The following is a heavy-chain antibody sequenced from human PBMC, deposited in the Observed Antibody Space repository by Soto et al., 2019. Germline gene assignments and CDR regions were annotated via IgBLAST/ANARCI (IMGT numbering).Heavy chain of an antibody. D-gene: IGHD6-13*01. J-gene: IGHJ1*01. V-gene: IGHV1-8*01. CDR2: MNPNSGNT. CDR1: GYTFTSYD. CDR3: ARPPIAAAGTGYFQH. Sequence: ASVKVSCKASGYTFTSYDINWVRQATGQGLEWMGWMNPNSGNTGYAQKFQGRVTMTRNTSISTAYMELSSLRSEDTAVYYCARPPIAAAGTGYFQHWGQGTLVTVSS.